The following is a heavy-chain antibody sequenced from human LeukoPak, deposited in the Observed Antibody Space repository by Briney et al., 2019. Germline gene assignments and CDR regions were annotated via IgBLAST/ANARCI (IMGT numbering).Heavy chain of an antibody. CDR1: GFTVSSNY. CDR3: ARQKRDYGDYNGYFDY. V-gene: IGHV3-53*01. CDR2: IYSGGNT. J-gene: IGHJ4*02. Sequence: GGSLRLSCAASGFTVSSNYMSWVRQAPGKGLEWVSVIYSGGNTFYADSVKGRFTISRDNSKNTLFLQMNSLRAEDTAVYYCARQKRDYGDYNGYFDYWGQGTLVTVSS. D-gene: IGHD4-17*01.